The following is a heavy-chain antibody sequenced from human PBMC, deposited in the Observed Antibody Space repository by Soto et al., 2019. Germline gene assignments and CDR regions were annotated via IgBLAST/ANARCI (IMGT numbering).Heavy chain of an antibody. V-gene: IGHV4-59*01. Sequence: SETLSLTCTVSGGSINSYYWSWIRQPPGKGLEWIGCIYYIGTTNFNPSLKSRVTISVDTSNNQFSLHLTSVTAADTAVYYCVRGRENDSGGNLQQWGQGTLVTVSS. D-gene: IGHD2-15*01. CDR1: GGSINSYY. CDR2: IYYIGTT. CDR3: VRGRENDSGGNLQQ. J-gene: IGHJ1*01.